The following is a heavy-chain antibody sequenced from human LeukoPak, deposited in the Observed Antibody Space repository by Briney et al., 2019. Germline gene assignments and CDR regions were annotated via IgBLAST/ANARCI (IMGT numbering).Heavy chain of an antibody. CDR3: TRGDFWSGPLDY. V-gene: IGHV3-49*04. CDR1: GFTFGDYA. D-gene: IGHD3-3*01. J-gene: IGHJ4*02. CDR2: IRSKAYGGTT. Sequence: PGGSLRLSCTASGFTFGDYAMSWVRQAPGKGLEWVGFIRSKAYGGTTEYAASVKGRFTISRDDSKSIAYLQMNSLKTEDTAVYYCTRGDFWSGPLDYWGQGTLVTVSS.